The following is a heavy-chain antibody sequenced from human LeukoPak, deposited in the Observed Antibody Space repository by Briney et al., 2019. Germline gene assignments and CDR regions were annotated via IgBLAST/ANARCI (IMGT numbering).Heavy chain of an antibody. D-gene: IGHD4-11*01. CDR1: CGSFSGYY. Sequence: ASETLSLTCAVYCGSFSGYYWSWIRQPPGKGLEWLGEINHSGSTNYNPSLKSRVTISVDTSKNQFSLKLSSVTAADTAVYYCARGRAVRRLNWFDPWGQGTLVTVSS. V-gene: IGHV4-34*01. CDR2: INHSGST. J-gene: IGHJ5*02. CDR3: ARGRAVRRLNWFDP.